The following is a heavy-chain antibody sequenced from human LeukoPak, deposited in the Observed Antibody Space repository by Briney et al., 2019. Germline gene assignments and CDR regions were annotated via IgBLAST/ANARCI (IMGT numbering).Heavy chain of an antibody. V-gene: IGHV3-66*01. CDR2: IYSGGST. Sequence: PGGSLRLSCAASGFTVSSNYMSWVRQAPGKGREWVSVIYSGGSTYYANSVKGRFTISRDNSKNTLYLQMNSLRAEDTAVYYCARELWRYSYGGIDYWGQGTLVTVSS. CDR1: GFTVSSNY. D-gene: IGHD5-18*01. CDR3: ARELWRYSYGGIDY. J-gene: IGHJ4*02.